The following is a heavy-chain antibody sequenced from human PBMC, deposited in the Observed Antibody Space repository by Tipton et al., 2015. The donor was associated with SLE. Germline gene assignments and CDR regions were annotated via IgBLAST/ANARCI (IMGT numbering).Heavy chain of an antibody. CDR1: GFTFSSYA. CDR2: ISSNGNNT. D-gene: IGHD4/OR15-4a*01. CDR3: SRGVYGDYWCCDL. J-gene: IGHJ2*01. V-gene: IGHV3-64*01. Sequence: SLRLSCAASGFTFSSYAMHWVRQAPGKGLECVSVISSNGNNTYYGNSVKGRFTISRDNSKNTLYLQMGSLRAEDMAVYYCSRGVYGDYWCCDLWGRGSLVTVS.